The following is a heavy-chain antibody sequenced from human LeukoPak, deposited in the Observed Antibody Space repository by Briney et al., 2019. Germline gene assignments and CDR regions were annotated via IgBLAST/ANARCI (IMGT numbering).Heavy chain of an antibody. V-gene: IGHV4-59*01. CDR2: IYYSGST. D-gene: IGHD3-3*01. J-gene: IGHJ5*02. Sequence: SETLSLTCTVSGGSISSYYWSWIRQPPGKGLEWIGYIYYSGSTNYNPSLKSRVTISVDTSKNQFSLKLSSVTAADTAVYYCARDRRGYDFWSGYSNWFDPWGQGTLVTVSS. CDR1: GGSISSYY. CDR3: ARDRRGYDFWSGYSNWFDP.